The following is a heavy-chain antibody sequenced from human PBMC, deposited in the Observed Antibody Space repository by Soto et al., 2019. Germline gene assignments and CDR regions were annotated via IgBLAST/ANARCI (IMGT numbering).Heavy chain of an antibody. V-gene: IGHV3-23*01. Sequence: EVQLLASGGGLIQPGGSLRLSCAASGFTFSSYAMSWVRQAPGKGLEWVSVISGSGDTTYYADSVKGRFTISRDNFKNTVYLQMNSLRAEDTAVYYCAKDRWGMAAAGGNWFDPRGQGTLVSVSS. J-gene: IGHJ5*02. D-gene: IGHD6-13*01. CDR1: GFTFSSYA. CDR3: AKDRWGMAAAGGNWFDP. CDR2: ISGSGDTT.